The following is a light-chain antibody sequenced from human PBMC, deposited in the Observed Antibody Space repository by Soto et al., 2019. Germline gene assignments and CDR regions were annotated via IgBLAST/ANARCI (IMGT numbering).Light chain of an antibody. V-gene: IGKV1-12*01. CDR2: GAS. CDR3: QQYGSSPPYT. CDR1: QGISTW. Sequence: DIQMTQSPSSVSASVGDRVTITCRASQGISTWLAWYQQKPGKAPKLLIYGASSRATGIPERFSGSGSGTDFTLTISRLEPEDFAVYYCQQYGSSPPYTFGQGTKVEIK. J-gene: IGKJ2*01.